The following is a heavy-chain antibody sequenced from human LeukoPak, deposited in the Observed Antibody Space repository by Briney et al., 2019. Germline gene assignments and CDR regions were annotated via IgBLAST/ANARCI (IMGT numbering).Heavy chain of an antibody. J-gene: IGHJ4*02. V-gene: IGHV3-23*01. CDR1: GFTFSSYA. CDR3: AKQRALRIGYCSGGSCCFDY. CDR2: ISGSGGST. Sequence: GGSLRLSCAASGFTFSSYAMSWVRQAPGKGLEWVSAISGSGGSTYYADSVKGRFTISRDNSKNTLYLQMNSLRAEDTAVYYCAKQRALRIGYCSGGSCCFDYWGQGTLVTVSS. D-gene: IGHD2-15*01.